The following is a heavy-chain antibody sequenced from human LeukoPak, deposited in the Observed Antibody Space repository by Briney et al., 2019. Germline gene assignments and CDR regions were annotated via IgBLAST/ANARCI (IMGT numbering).Heavy chain of an antibody. D-gene: IGHD5-18*01. Sequence: SQTLSLTCTVSGGSISSGGYYWSWIRQPPGKGLEWIGYIYHSGSTYYNPSLKSRVTISVDTSKNQFSLKLSSVTAADTAVYYCARGTPDTAMGYYYYGMDVWGQGTTVTVSS. J-gene: IGHJ6*02. CDR1: GGSISSGGYY. CDR2: IYHSGST. CDR3: ARGTPDTAMGYYYYGMDV. V-gene: IGHV4-30-2*05.